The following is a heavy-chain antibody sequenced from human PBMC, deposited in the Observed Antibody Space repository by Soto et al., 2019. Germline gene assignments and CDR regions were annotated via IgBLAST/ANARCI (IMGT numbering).Heavy chain of an antibody. J-gene: IGHJ6*02. Sequence: LSLTCAVSGGSISSSNWWSWVRQPPGKGLEWIGEIYHSGSTNYNPSLKSRVTISVDKSKNQFSLKLSSVTAADTAVYYCARDRRVRGVIIEGPYYYYYYGMDVWGQGTTVTVSS. D-gene: IGHD3-10*01. CDR3: ARDRRVRGVIIEGPYYYYYYGMDV. V-gene: IGHV4-4*02. CDR1: GGSISSSNW. CDR2: IYHSGST.